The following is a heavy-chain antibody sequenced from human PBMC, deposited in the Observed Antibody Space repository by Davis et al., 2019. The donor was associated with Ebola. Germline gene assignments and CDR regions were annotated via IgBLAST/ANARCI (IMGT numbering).Heavy chain of an antibody. J-gene: IGHJ4*02. CDR1: GGSFSGYY. CDR3: ARLDYDSSGSFDY. CDR2: IYHSGRT. Sequence: SETLSLTCAVYGGSFSGYYWSWIRQPPGKGLEWIGEIYHSGRTNYNPSLKSRVTISVDTSKNQFSLKLSSVTAADTAVYYCARLDYDSSGSFDYWGQGTLVTVSS. V-gene: IGHV4-34*01. D-gene: IGHD3-22*01.